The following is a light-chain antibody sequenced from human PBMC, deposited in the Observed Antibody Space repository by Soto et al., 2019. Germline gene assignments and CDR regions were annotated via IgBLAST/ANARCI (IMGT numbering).Light chain of an antibody. CDR1: SSDVGSYNY. V-gene: IGLV2-11*01. CDR2: DVT. J-gene: IGLJ3*02. CDR3: CAYAGNYIRL. Sequence: QSALTQPHSVSGAPGQSVAISCTGTSSDVGSYNYVSWFQQQPGKAPKLIIYDVTQRPSGVPDRFSGSKSGNTASLTISGLQAEDESDYHCCAYAGNYIRLFGAGTKLTVL.